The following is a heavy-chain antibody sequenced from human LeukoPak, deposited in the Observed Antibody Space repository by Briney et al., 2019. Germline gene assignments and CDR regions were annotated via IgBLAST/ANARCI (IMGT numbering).Heavy chain of an antibody. CDR3: ARGLPVPEAIGALGFDY. CDR1: GYSFSGGYF. V-gene: IGHV4-38-2*01. J-gene: IGHJ4*02. D-gene: IGHD3-16*01. CDR2: FYHGGTT. Sequence: SETLSLTRGISGYSFSGGYFWGWVRQSPGKGLEWIGSFYHGGTTYYNPSLKTRVTMSVDTSKNQFSLRLTSVTAADTAVYYCARGLPVPEAIGALGFDYWGRGTLVAVSS.